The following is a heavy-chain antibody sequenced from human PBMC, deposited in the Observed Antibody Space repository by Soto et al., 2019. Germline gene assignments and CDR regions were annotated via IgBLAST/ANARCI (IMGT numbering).Heavy chain of an antibody. D-gene: IGHD6-19*01. CDR1: GFTFSSYA. CDR2: ISGSGGST. J-gene: IGHJ4*02. CDR3: AKWNTMSSGWTEFDY. Sequence: EVQLLESGGGLVQPGGSLRLSCAASGFTFSSYAMSWVRQAPGKGLEWVSAISGSGGSTYYADSVKGRFTISRDNSKNTLYLQMNSLRAKDTAVYYCAKWNTMSSGWTEFDYWGQGTLVTVSS. V-gene: IGHV3-23*01.